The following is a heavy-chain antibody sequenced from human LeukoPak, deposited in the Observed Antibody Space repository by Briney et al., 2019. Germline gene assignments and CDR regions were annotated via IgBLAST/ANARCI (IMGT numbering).Heavy chain of an antibody. CDR3: AKDDELAPGGIDY. V-gene: IGHV3-23*01. CDR1: GFTFSSYA. D-gene: IGHD1-1*01. CDR2: ISGSGGST. Sequence: GGSLRLSCAASGFTFSSYAMSWVRQAPGKGLEWVSAISGSGGSTYYADTVKGRFTISRDNSKNTLYLQMNSLRAEDTAVYYCAKDDELAPGGIDYWGQGTLVTVSS. J-gene: IGHJ4*02.